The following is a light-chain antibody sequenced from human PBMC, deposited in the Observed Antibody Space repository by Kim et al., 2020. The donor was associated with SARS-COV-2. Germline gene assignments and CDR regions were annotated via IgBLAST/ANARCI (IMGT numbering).Light chain of an antibody. CDR2: NND. CDR1: SANVGSNY. J-gene: IGLJ2*01. Sequence: GQRFTISCSGSSANVGSNYVYWYQQVPGTAPKLLIYNNDQRPSGVPDRFSGSKSGTSASLAISGLRSEDEAEYHCAAWDDSLSAVVFAGGTKLTVL. CDR3: AAWDDSLSAVV. V-gene: IGLV1-47*02.